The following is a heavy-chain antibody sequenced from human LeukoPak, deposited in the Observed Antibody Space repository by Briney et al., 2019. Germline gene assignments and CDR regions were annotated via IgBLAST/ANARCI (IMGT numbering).Heavy chain of an antibody. V-gene: IGHV4-59*01. J-gene: IGHJ4*02. Sequence: SETLSLTCTVSGGSISSYYWSWIRQPPGKGLEWIGYIYYSGSTNYNPSLKSRVTISVDASKNQFSLKLSSVTAADTAVYYCARYYDMATFDYWGQGTLVTVSS. CDR2: IYYSGST. CDR3: ARYYDMATFDY. D-gene: IGHD5-12*01. CDR1: GGSISSYY.